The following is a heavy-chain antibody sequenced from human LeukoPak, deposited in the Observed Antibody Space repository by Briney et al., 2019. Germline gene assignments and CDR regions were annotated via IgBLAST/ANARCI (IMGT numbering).Heavy chain of an antibody. CDR2: INHSGST. CDR3: ARGPKLAPSGGSSHHHYYYMDV. V-gene: IGHV4-34*01. Sequence: PSETLSLTCAVYGGSFSGYYWSWIRKPPGKGLEWIGEINHSGSTNYNPSLKSRVTISVDTSKNQFSLKLSSVTAADTAVYYCARGPKLAPSGGSSHHHYYYMDVWGKGTTVTVSS. D-gene: IGHD2-15*01. CDR1: GGSFSGYY. J-gene: IGHJ6*03.